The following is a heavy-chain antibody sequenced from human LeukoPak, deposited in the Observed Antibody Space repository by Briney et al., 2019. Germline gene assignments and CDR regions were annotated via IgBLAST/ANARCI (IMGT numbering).Heavy chain of an antibody. D-gene: IGHD6-25*01. Sequence: SQTLSLTCATSGDSVSSNSVAWNWIRQSPSRGLEWLGRTYYRSKWYNDYAVSVKSRITINPDTSKNQFSLQLNSVTPEDTAVYYCARGRSVSGYYFDFWGQGTLVTVSS. J-gene: IGHJ4*02. V-gene: IGHV6-1*01. CDR1: GDSVSSNSVA. CDR2: TYYRSKWYN. CDR3: ARGRSVSGYYFDF.